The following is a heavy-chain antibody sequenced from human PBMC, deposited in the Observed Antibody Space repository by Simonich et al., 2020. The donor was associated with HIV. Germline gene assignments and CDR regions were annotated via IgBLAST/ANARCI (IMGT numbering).Heavy chain of an antibody. J-gene: IGHJ4*02. V-gene: IGHV3-7*01. CDR1: GFPFNRFW. Sequence: EVQLVESGGGLVQPGGSLRLSCAVSGFPFNRFWMSWGRQALEKGWGWVANKKEDGSEKHYVESVKGRFTISKDNSKNTLYLQMNSLRDEDTAVYYCARGHSVVMATVFGHWGQGTLVTVSS. CDR3: ARGHSVVMATVFGH. CDR2: KKEDGSEK. D-gene: IGHD2-21*02.